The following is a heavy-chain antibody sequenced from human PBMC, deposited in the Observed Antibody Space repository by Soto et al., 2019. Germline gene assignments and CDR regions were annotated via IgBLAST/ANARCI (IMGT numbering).Heavy chain of an antibody. D-gene: IGHD3-10*01. CDR2: IIGDGSGA. CDR1: EFTLSSYW. Sequence: EVQLVESGGGSVQPGESLRLSCAASEFTLSSYWMHWVRQAPGKGLVWVSRIIGDGSGANYADSVKGRFTIARDNAKNTLYLPMNSLRAEDTAVYYCTSDRVHGPGGLDYWGRGILVTVSS. J-gene: IGHJ4*02. CDR3: TSDRVHGPGGLDY. V-gene: IGHV3-74*01.